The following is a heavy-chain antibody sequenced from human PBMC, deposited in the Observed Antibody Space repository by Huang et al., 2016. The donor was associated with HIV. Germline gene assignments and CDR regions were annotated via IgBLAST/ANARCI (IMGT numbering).Heavy chain of an antibody. J-gene: IGHJ6*03. Sequence: QVQLVESGGGVVQPGRSLRLSCAASGFTFSNYAMHWVRQGPGKGLEGVAVISYDGSNKYYTDSVKGRFTIARDNSKNALYLQMNSLRAEDTAVYYCARRAVAGIYYYYYMDVWGKGTTVTVSS. V-gene: IGHV3-30-3*01. D-gene: IGHD6-19*01. CDR1: GFTFSNYA. CDR2: ISYDGSNK. CDR3: ARRAVAGIYYYYYMDV.